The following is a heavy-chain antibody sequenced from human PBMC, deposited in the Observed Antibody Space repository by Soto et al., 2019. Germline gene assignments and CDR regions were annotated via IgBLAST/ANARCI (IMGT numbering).Heavy chain of an antibody. CDR1: GGSFSGYY. CDR3: ARRPFVLRFLEWLPRTQYYYYYYGMDV. V-gene: IGHV4-34*01. D-gene: IGHD3-3*01. J-gene: IGHJ6*02. Sequence: LSLTCAVYGGSFSGYYWSWIRQPPGKGLEWIGEINHSGSTNYNPSLKSRVTISVDTSKNQFSLKLSSVTAADTAVYYCARRPFVLRFLEWLPRTQYYYYYYGMDVWGQGITVTVSS. CDR2: INHSGST.